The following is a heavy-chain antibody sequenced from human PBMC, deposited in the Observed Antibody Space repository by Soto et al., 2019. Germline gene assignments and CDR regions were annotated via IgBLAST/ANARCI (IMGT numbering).Heavy chain of an antibody. CDR2: IYYSGYS. J-gene: IGHJ4*02. D-gene: IGHD4-4*01. Sequence: QVQLQESGPGLVKPSQTLSLTCTVSGGSISSGDYKWSWIRQPPGKGLEWIGYIYYSGYSYNNPSLRRRVTMSVYTSKNQCSLKLSSVTAADTAVYYCARSDNYVPFEYWGQGTLVTVSS. CDR3: ARSDNYVPFEY. V-gene: IGHV4-30-4*01. CDR1: GGSISSGDYK.